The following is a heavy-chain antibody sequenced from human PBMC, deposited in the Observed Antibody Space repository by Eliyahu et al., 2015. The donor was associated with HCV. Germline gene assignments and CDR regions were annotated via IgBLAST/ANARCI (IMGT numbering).Heavy chain of an antibody. D-gene: IGHD3-9*01. V-gene: IGHV1-2*06. CDR2: MNPNSGGT. Sequence: QVQLVQSGAEVKKPGASVRVSCKASGYTFTGHYIHWVRQAPGQGLEWMGRMNPNSGGTDYAQKFEDRVTLTRDTSIRTAYMEMRSLKSDDTAVYFCATLTGPFDYWGQGTLVNVSS. J-gene: IGHJ4*02. CDR1: GYTFTGHY. CDR3: ATLTGPFDY.